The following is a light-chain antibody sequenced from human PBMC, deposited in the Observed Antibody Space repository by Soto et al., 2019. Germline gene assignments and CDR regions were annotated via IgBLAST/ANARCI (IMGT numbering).Light chain of an antibody. CDR2: HNN. Sequence: QAVVTQPPSVSGAPGQRVTISCTGNSSNIGASYDVHWCQHLPGRAPKLLIYHNNIRPSGVPDRFSGSKSGTSASLAITGLLAEDEADYFCQSFDISLGGPIFGGGTKLTVL. V-gene: IGLV1-40*01. J-gene: IGLJ2*01. CDR3: QSFDISLGGPI. CDR1: SSNIGASYD.